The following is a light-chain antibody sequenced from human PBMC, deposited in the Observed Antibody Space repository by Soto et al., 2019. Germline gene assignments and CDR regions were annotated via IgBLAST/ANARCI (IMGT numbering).Light chain of an antibody. J-gene: IGKJ3*01. CDR3: QYYNWPPFT. Sequence: DIQMTQSPSSLSASVGDRVTVSCRASQGISNYLARYQQKPGKAPRLLIYAASSLQSGVSFRFTGSGSGTDFILTISSLPPEDVATYYCQYYNWPPFTFGPGTKADIK. CDR1: QGISNY. V-gene: IGKV1-27*01. CDR2: AAS.